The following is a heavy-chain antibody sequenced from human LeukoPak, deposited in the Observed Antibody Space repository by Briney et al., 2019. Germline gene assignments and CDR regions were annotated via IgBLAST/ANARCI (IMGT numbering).Heavy chain of an antibody. V-gene: IGHV3-23*01. J-gene: IGHJ4*02. Sequence: GGSLRLSCAASGFSFDDYAMTWVRQAPGKGLECVSSISETGNTTSYTDSVKGRYTISRDKSKSTLHLQMNRLRAEDTALYYCAKDHHNTDSYYYFYSWGQGTLVTVSS. D-gene: IGHD2-21*02. CDR1: GFSFDDYA. CDR3: AKDHHNTDSYYYFYS. CDR2: ISETGNTT.